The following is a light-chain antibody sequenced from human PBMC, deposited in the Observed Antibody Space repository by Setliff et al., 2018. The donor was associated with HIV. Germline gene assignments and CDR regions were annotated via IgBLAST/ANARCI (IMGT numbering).Light chain of an antibody. V-gene: IGLV2-14*03. J-gene: IGLJ1*01. CDR2: EVT. CDR3: SSYAITNTLP. CDR1: SSDVGGYSL. Sequence: QSVLTQPASMSGSPGQSITISCTGTSSDVGGYSLVSWYQQHPGKAPKLIIYEVTNRASGVSNRLSGSKSGNTASLTISGLQAEDEADYYCSSYAITNTLPFGTGTKVTV.